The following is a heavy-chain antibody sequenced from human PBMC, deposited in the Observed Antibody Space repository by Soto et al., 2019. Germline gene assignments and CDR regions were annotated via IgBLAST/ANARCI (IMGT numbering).Heavy chain of an antibody. CDR1: GGSISSSSYY. CDR3: ARDYDILTGGFDP. CDR2: IYYSGST. J-gene: IGHJ5*02. D-gene: IGHD3-9*01. Sequence: PSETLSLTCTVSGGSISSSSYYWGWLRQPPGKGLEWIGSIYYSGSTYYNPSLKSRVTISVDTSKNQFSLKLSSVTAADTAVYYCARDYDILTGGFDPWGQGTLVTVSS. V-gene: IGHV4-39*02.